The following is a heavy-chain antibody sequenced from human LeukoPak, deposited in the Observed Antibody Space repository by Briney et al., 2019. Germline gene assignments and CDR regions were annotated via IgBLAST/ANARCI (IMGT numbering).Heavy chain of an antibody. V-gene: IGHV4-61*02. Sequence: SETLSLTCTVSGDSISSDDYYWSWSRQPAGRGLEWIGRISSSGSTNYNPSLKSRVTISVDTSKNQFSLKLSSVTAADTAVYFCARGPYSYDSSGAFDIWGQGTMVTVSS. CDR2: ISSSGST. CDR3: ARGPYSYDSSGAFDI. J-gene: IGHJ3*02. CDR1: GDSISSDDYY. D-gene: IGHD3-22*01.